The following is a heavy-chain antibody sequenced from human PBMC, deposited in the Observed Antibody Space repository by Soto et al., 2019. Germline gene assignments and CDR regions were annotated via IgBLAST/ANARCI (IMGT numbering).Heavy chain of an antibody. CDR1: GYTFTSYA. Sequence: QVQLVQSGAEVKKPGASVKVSCKASGYTFTSYAMHWVRQAPGQSLEWMGWINAGNGNTKYSQKFQGRVTITRDTSASTAYMELSILRSEDTAVYYCARGDYYDIHDYWGQGTLVTVSS. J-gene: IGHJ4*02. D-gene: IGHD3-22*01. V-gene: IGHV1-3*01. CDR3: ARGDYYDIHDY. CDR2: INAGNGNT.